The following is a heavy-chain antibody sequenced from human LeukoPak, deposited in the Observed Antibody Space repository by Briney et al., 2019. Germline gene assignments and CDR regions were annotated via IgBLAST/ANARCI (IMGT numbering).Heavy chain of an antibody. Sequence: ASVKVSCKASGGTFSSYAISWVRQAPGQGLEWMGGIIPIFGTANYAQKFQGRVTITTDESTSTAYMELSSLRSEDTAVYYCARDSHSGSYLGQVDYWGQGTLVTVSS. CDR3: ARDSHSGSYLGQVDY. CDR1: GGTFSSYA. CDR2: IIPIFGTA. J-gene: IGHJ4*02. V-gene: IGHV1-69*05. D-gene: IGHD1-26*01.